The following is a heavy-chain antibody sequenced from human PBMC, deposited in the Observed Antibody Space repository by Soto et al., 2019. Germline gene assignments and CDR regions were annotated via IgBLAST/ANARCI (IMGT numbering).Heavy chain of an antibody. D-gene: IGHD6-13*01. CDR2: IKQDGSEK. V-gene: IGHV3-7*05. J-gene: IGHJ4*02. CDR1: GFTFSSYW. CDR3: ARERDSSSWYVRVFDY. Sequence: EVQLVESGGGLVQPGGSLRLSCAASGFTFSSYWMSWVRQAPGKGLEWVANIKQDGSEKYYVDSVKGRFTISRDNAKNSLYLQMNSLRAEDTAVYYCARERDSSSWYVRVFDYWGQGTLVTVSS.